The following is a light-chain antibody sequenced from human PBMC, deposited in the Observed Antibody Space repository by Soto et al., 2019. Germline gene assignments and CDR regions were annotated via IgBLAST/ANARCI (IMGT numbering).Light chain of an antibody. CDR3: QESDSKIRTFT. Sequence: DIQMTQSPSSLSASVGDRVTITCRASQNIRNNLNWYQHKSGKAPNLIIYAASSLQNGVPSRFSGSGSGTYFTLTISSLQPEDSAIYYCQESDSKIRTFTFGPGTKVEIK. V-gene: IGKV1-39*01. CDR1: QNIRNN. CDR2: AAS. J-gene: IGKJ3*01.